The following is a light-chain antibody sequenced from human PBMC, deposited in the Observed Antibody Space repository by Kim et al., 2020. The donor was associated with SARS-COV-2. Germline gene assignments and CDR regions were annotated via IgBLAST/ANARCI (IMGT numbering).Light chain of an antibody. CDR2: AAS. J-gene: IGKJ1*01. Sequence: DILMTQSPSSLSASVGDRVTITCRASQTISSYLNWYQQKPGKAPNLLIYAASSLQSEVPSRFSGSGSGTDFTLTISSLQPEDFATYYCQQSYSIPWTFGQGTKVEIK. CDR1: QTISSY. V-gene: IGKV1-39*01. CDR3: QQSYSIPWT.